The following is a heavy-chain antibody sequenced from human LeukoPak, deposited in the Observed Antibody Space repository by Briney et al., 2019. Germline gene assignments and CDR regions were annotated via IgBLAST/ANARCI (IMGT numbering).Heavy chain of an antibody. V-gene: IGHV3-23*01. CDR2: IGSDT. CDR1: GFTFSNYA. Sequence: GGCLRLSCAASGFTFSNYAMTWVRQAPGKGLEWVSHIGSDTFYADSVRGRFTISRDSSKNTLYLLMNSLRAEDTATYYCAKRNDVLGAAIKACAFDVWGQGTVVTDSS. J-gene: IGHJ3*01. D-gene: IGHD1-26*01. CDR3: AKRNDVLGAAIKACAFDV.